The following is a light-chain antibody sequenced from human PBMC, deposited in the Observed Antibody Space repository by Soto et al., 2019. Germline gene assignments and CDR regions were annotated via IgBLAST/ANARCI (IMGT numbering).Light chain of an antibody. J-gene: IGLJ1*01. CDR3: TSYTSSSTLDV. Sequence: QSVLTQPASVSGSPGQSITISCTGTSSDVGGYNYVSWYQQRPGKAPKLMIYEVSNRPLGVSNRFSGSKSGNTASLTISGLQAEDEADYYCTSYTSSSTLDVFGTGTKVTVL. CDR1: SSDVGGYNY. CDR2: EVS. V-gene: IGLV2-14*01.